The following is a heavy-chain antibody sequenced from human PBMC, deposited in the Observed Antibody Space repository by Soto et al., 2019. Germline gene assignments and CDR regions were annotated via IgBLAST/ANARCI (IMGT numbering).Heavy chain of an antibody. D-gene: IGHD6-13*01. Sequence: ASVKVSCKASGYTFTSYDINWVRQATGQGREWMGWMNPNGGNTGYAQKFQGRVTMTRNTSISTAYMELSSLRSEDTAVYYCARQISSSWHWCVYQVFDYWGQGTLVTVSS. CDR3: ARQISSSWHWCVYQVFDY. CDR2: MNPNGGNT. J-gene: IGHJ4*02. V-gene: IGHV1-8*01. CDR1: GYTFTSYD.